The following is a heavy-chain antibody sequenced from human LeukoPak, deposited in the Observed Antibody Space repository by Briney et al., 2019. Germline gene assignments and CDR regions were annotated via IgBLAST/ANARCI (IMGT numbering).Heavy chain of an antibody. J-gene: IGHJ4*02. D-gene: IGHD3-22*01. CDR1: GFTFSSYA. Sequence: GGSLRLSCAASGFTFSSYAMSWVRQAPGKGLEWVSAVVGSGVRTYHADSVKGRFTISRDNSKNTLYLQMNSLRAEDTAVYYCAKGNYYDSSSYLYHFDYWGQGTLVTVSS. CDR2: VVGSGVRT. V-gene: IGHV3-23*01. CDR3: AKGNYYDSSSYLYHFDY.